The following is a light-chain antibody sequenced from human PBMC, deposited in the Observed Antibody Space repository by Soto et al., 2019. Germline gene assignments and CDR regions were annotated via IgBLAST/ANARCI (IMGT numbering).Light chain of an antibody. V-gene: IGLV1-44*01. CDR3: ATWDDSLPAV. J-gene: IGLJ2*01. CDR2: NNN. Sequence: QSVLTQPPSASGTPGQRVTISCSGSTSNIGSKTVNWYQQLPGSAPRVLIYNNNERPSGVPDRFSGSKSGTSASLAISGLQSEDEADYYCATWDDSLPAVFGGGTKVTVL. CDR1: TSNIGSKT.